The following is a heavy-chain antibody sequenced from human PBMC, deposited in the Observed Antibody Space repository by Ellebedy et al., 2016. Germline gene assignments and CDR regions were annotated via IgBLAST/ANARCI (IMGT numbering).Heavy chain of an antibody. CDR1: GFTVSSNY. CDR3: ARDGRWELLDY. J-gene: IGHJ4*02. CDR2: ISSSSSTI. D-gene: IGHD1-26*01. Sequence: GESLKISXAASGFTVSSNYISWIRQAPGKGLEWVSYISSSSSTIYYADSVKGRFTISRDNAKNSLYLQMNSLRAEDTAVYYCARDGRWELLDYWGQGTLVTVSS. V-gene: IGHV3-11*04.